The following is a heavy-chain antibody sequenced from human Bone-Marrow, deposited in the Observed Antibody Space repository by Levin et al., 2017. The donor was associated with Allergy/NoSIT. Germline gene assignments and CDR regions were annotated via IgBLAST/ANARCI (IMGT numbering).Heavy chain of an antibody. CDR2: MSSSGATT. J-gene: IGHJ2*01. Sequence: GESLKISCAASGFPFSRHAMTWVRQAPGKGLEWVSSMSSSGATTYYADSVKGRFIISRDNPKNTLNLQMNSLRDEDTAVYYCVKDPSPTADYISWYFDLWGRGTLVTVSS. CDR1: GFPFSRHA. CDR3: VKDPSPTADYISWYFDL. D-gene: IGHD4-11*01. V-gene: IGHV3-23*01.